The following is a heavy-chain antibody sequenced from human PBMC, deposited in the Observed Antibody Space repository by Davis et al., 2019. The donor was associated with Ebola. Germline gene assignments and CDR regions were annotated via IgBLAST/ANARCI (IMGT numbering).Heavy chain of an antibody. CDR1: GGAISGYY. CDR2: VYYGGST. V-gene: IGHV4-59*13. J-gene: IGHJ4*02. CDR3: ASLDITMVRGVIFDY. Sequence: MPSETLSLTCTVSGGAISGYYWSWIRQHPGKGLEWIGYVYYGGSTDYNPSLKSRVTMSVDPSKNQFSLKLSSVTAADTAVYYCASLDITMVRGVIFDYWCQGTLVSVSS. D-gene: IGHD3-10*01.